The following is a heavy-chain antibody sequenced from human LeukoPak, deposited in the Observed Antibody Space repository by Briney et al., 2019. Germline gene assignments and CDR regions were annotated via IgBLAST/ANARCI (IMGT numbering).Heavy chain of an antibody. CDR2: IYYSGST. Sequence: SETLSLTCTVSGGSISSSSYYWGWIRQPPGKGLEWIGSIYYSGSTYYNPSLKSRVTISVDTSKNQFSLKLSSVTAADTAMYYCAKSGGYGLIDYWGQGTLVTVSS. CDR1: GGSISSSSYY. V-gene: IGHV4-39*01. D-gene: IGHD1-26*01. CDR3: AKSGGYGLIDY. J-gene: IGHJ4*02.